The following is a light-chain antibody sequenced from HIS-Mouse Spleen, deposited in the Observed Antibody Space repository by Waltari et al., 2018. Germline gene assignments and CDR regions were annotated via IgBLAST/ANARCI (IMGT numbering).Light chain of an antibody. CDR1: SSDVGGYNY. CDR3: SSYAGSNNSLYV. J-gene: IGLJ1*01. V-gene: IGLV2-8*01. CDR2: EVS. Sequence: QSALTQPPSASGSPGQSVTISCTGTSSDVGGYNYVSWYQQHPGKAPKLMIYEVSKRPSGVPDSCSGSKSGNTASLTVSGLQAEDEADYYCSSYAGSNNSLYVFGTGTKVTVL.